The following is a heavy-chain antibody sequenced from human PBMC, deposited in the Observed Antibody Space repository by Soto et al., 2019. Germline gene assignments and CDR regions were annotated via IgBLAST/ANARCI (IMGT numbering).Heavy chain of an antibody. Sequence: GASVKVSCKASGYTFTSYDINWVRQATGQGLEWMGWMNPNSGNTGYAQKFQGRVTMTRNTSISTAYMELSSLRSEDTAVYYCARGRRVRGHGYYYYYMDVWGKGTTVTVSS. CDR3: ARGRRVRGHGYYYYYMDV. CDR1: GYTFTSYD. J-gene: IGHJ6*03. V-gene: IGHV1-8*01. D-gene: IGHD3-10*01. CDR2: MNPNSGNT.